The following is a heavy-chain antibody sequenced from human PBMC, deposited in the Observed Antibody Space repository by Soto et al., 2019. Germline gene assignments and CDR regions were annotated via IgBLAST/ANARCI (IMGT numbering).Heavy chain of an antibody. CDR1: GGTFSSYT. J-gene: IGHJ4*02. Sequence: QVQLVQSGAEVKKPGSSVKVSCKASGGTFSSYTISWVRQAPGQGLEWMGRIIPILGIANYAQKFQGRVTITADKSTGTAYMEVSSLRTEDTAGDYWAREGDYGVQDFDYWGQGTLVTVSS. V-gene: IGHV1-69*08. CDR3: AREGDYGVQDFDY. D-gene: IGHD4-17*01. CDR2: IIPILGIA.